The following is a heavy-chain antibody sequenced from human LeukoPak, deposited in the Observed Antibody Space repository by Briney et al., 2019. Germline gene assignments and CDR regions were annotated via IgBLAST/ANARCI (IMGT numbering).Heavy chain of an antibody. CDR3: ATMRGYCSSPTCQDS. V-gene: IGHV4-59*08. CDR2: IYYGGST. CDR1: GGSISSPY. J-gene: IGHJ4*02. Sequence: RPSETLSLTCTVSGGSISSPYWNWIRQPPGKGLEWIGYIYYGGSTYYNPSLKSRVTISVDTSKNQFSLKLTSVTAADTAMYYCATMRGYCSSPTCQDSWGQGTLVTVSS. D-gene: IGHD2-2*01.